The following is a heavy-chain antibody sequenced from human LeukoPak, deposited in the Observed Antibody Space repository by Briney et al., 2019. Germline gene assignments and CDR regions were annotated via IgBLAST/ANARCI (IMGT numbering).Heavy chain of an antibody. V-gene: IGHV3-21*01. CDR3: ARVTPSAAAGTDY. D-gene: IGHD6-13*01. CDR2: ISSSSSYI. Sequence: GGSLRLSCAASGFTFSSYSMNWVRQAPGKGLEWVSSISSSSSYIYYADSVKGRFTISRDNAKSSLYLQMNSLRAEVTAVYYCARVTPSAAAGTDYWGQGTLVTISS. J-gene: IGHJ4*02. CDR1: GFTFSSYS.